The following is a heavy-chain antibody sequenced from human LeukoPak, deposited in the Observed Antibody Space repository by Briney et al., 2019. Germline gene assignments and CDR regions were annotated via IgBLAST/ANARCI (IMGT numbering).Heavy chain of an antibody. CDR1: GFTFNRYW. D-gene: IGHD2-21*02. V-gene: IGHV3-64D*09. J-gene: IGHJ4*02. CDR3: VKDTHIVVVTTKYYFDY. Sequence: GGSLRLSCAASGFTFNRYWMHWVRQAPGKGLEYVSAISSNGDSTYYADSVKGRFTISRDNSKNTLYLQMSSLRAEDTAVYYCVKDTHIVVVTTKYYFDYWGQGTLVTVSS. CDR2: ISSNGDST.